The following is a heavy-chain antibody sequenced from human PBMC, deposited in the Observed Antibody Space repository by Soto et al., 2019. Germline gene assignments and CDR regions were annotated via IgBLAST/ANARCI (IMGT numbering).Heavy chain of an antibody. D-gene: IGHD3-22*01. CDR1: GGTFSSYA. Sequence: QVQLVQSGAEVKKPGSSVKVSCKASGGTFSSYAISWVRQAPGQGLEWMGGIIPIFGTANYAQKFQGRVTITADESTSTAYMELSSLRSEDTAVYYCARVPHYYDSSGYYYGEDLDYWGQGTLVTVSS. CDR3: ARVPHYYDSSGYYYGEDLDY. CDR2: IIPIFGTA. V-gene: IGHV1-69*01. J-gene: IGHJ4*02.